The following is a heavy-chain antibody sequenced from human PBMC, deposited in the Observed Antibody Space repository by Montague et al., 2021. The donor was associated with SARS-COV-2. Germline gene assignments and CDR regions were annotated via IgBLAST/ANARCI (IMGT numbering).Heavy chain of an antibody. V-gene: IGHV4-59*01. J-gene: IGHJ4*02. D-gene: IGHD2-15*01. CDR1: GASITDFY. CDR2: VHHSGIT. CDR3: ARITEVVPFDF. Sequence: SETLSLTCTVSGASITDFYWSWIRQPPGKGLEWIGYVHHSGITNYNPSLKSRVTISIDTPKSRFSLNLRSVTAADTAVYFCARITEVVPFDFWGQGTLVSASS.